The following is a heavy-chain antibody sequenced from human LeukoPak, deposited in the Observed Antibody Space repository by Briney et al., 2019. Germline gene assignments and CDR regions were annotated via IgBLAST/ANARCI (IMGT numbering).Heavy chain of an antibody. CDR2: INPNSGGT. CDR3: ARDLPPMYYYDSSGYHDPFDY. Sequence: ASVKVSCKASGYTFTGYYMHWVRQAPGQGLEWMGWINPNSGGTNYAQKFQGWVTMTRDTSISTAYMELSRLRSEDTAVYYCARDLPPMYYYDSSGYHDPFDYWGQGTLVTVSS. CDR1: GYTFTGYY. D-gene: IGHD3-22*01. V-gene: IGHV1-2*04. J-gene: IGHJ4*02.